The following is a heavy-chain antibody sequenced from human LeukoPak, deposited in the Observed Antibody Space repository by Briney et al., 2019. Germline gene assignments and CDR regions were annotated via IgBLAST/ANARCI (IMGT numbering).Heavy chain of an antibody. CDR2: IYYSGST. Sequence: PSETLSLTCTVSGGSISSSSYYWGWIRQPPGKGLEWIVSIYYSGSTYYNPSLKSRVTISVDTSKNQFSLKLSSVTAADTAVYYCARDRRRKGHYYFDYWGQGTLVTVSS. CDR1: GGSISSSSYY. J-gene: IGHJ4*02. CDR3: ARDRRRKGHYYFDY. V-gene: IGHV4-39*07. D-gene: IGHD1-14*01.